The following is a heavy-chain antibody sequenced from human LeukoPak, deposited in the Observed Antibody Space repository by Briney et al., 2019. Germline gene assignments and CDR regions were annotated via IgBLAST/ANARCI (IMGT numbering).Heavy chain of an antibody. CDR1: GFTFTNYG. Sequence: GASVKVSCKASGFTFTNYGITWVRQAPGQGLEWMGWISAYNGDTKYTQKFQGRVTLTTDTSTSTAYMELRSLTSDDPAVYFCASDFSNTSGFKVVVDYWGQGTLVTVSS. CDR3: ASDFSNTSGFKVVVDY. CDR2: ISAYNGDT. J-gene: IGHJ4*02. D-gene: IGHD3-22*01. V-gene: IGHV1-18*01.